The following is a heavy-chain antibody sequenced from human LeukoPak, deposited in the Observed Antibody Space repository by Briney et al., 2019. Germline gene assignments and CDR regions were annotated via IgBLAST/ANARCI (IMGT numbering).Heavy chain of an antibody. CDR1: GFTFSSYS. CDR2: ISSSSSTI. J-gene: IGHJ6*03. D-gene: IGHD2-2*01. V-gene: IGHV3-48*01. Sequence: PGGSLRLSCAASGFTFSSYSMNWVRQAPGKGLEWDSYISSSSSTIYYADSVKGRFTISRDNAKNSLYLQMNSLRAEDTAVYYCARVLHDLVVPAAYYYYMDVWGKGTTVTVSS. CDR3: ARVLHDLVVPAAYYYYMDV.